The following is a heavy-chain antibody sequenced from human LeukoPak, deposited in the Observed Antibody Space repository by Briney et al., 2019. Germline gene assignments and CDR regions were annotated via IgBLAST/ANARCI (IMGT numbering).Heavy chain of an antibody. D-gene: IGHD5-24*01. CDR1: GFTFSSYG. CDR2: IRYDGSNK. J-gene: IGHJ4*02. CDR3: ARLGRDGYNPGEYFDY. V-gene: IGHV3-30*02. Sequence: GGSLRLSCAASGFTFSSYGMHWVRQAPGKGLEWVAFIRYDGSNKYYADSVKGRFTISRDNSKNTLYLQMNSLRAEDTAVYYCARLGRDGYNPGEYFDYWGQGTLVTVSS.